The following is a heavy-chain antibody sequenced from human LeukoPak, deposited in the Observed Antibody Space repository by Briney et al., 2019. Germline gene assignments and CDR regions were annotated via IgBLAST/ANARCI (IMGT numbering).Heavy chain of an antibody. CDR1: GFTFSRYA. CDR3: AKDSSVPYGITN. V-gene: IGHV3-23*01. J-gene: IGHJ4*02. Sequence: GGSLRLSCVASGFTFSRYAMSWVRQAPGKGLEWVSAIDGSGRNTYYADSVKGRFTISRDNSKNTLFLQMNSLRAEDTAVYFCAKDSSVPYGITNWGQGTPVTVS. D-gene: IGHD4-17*01. CDR2: IDGSGRNT.